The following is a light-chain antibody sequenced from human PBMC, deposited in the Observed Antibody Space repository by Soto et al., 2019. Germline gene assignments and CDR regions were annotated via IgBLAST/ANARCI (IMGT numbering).Light chain of an antibody. Sequence: DIQMTQSPSTLSASVGDRVTITCRASQNIRTWLAWYQQKPGQPPRLLISDASSLQSGVPSRFSGSGSGTEFTLTISSLQSEDFAVYYCQQYNTWPRTFGQGTKVDIK. V-gene: IGKV1-5*01. J-gene: IGKJ1*01. CDR1: QNIRTW. CDR2: DAS. CDR3: QQYNTWPRT.